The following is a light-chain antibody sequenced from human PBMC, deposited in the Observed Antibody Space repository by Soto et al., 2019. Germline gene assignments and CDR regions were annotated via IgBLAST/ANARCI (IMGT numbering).Light chain of an antibody. V-gene: IGKV3-20*01. CDR1: QSVRNNY. J-gene: IGKJ4*01. Sequence: IVLTQSPDTLSLSPGERATLSCRASQSVRNNYLAWYQQKPGQAPRFLIYDASSRATGIPDRFSGSGSGTDFTLTISRLEPEDFAVYYCQKYGSTPLTFGGGTRWIS. CDR3: QKYGSTPLT. CDR2: DAS.